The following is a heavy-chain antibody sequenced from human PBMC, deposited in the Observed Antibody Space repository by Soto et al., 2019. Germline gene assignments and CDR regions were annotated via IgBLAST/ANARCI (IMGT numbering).Heavy chain of an antibody. D-gene: IGHD4-17*01. Sequence: PGESLKISCAASGFTFSSYGMHWVRQAPGKGLEWVAVIWYDGSNKYYADSVKGRFTISRDNSKNTLHLQMNSLRAEDTAVYYCARVPHYGGYAFDIWGQGTMVTVSS. CDR1: GFTFSSYG. J-gene: IGHJ3*02. V-gene: IGHV3-33*01. CDR3: ARVPHYGGYAFDI. CDR2: IWYDGSNK.